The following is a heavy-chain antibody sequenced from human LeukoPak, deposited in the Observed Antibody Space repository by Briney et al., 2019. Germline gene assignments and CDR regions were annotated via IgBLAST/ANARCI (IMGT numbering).Heavy chain of an antibody. CDR2: ITSSGTYI. V-gene: IGHV3-21*01. CDR3: AREPYCGSYGGYYYYYMDG. Sequence: GGSLRLSCAASGFTFNNYNMNWVRQAPGKALEWVSSITSSGTYIFYADSVKGRFTISRDNAKNSLYLQMNSLGPEDTAVYFFAREPYCGSYGGYYYYYMDGLGKGTTVTVSS. D-gene: IGHD2-21*01. J-gene: IGHJ6*03. CDR1: GFTFNNYN.